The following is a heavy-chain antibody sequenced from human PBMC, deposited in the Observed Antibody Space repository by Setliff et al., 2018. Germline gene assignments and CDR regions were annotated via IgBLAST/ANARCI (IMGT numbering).Heavy chain of an antibody. J-gene: IGHJ4*02. D-gene: IGHD2-8*02. CDR1: GFTFSSYA. CDR2: MSASGTST. CDR3: AISPVAYCSGAVCYPFDY. Sequence: GSLRLSCATSGFTFSSYAMSWVRQAPGKGLEWVSAMSASGTSTYHADSVKGRFTISGDNSKNTLYLQMNSLRAEDTAVYFCAISPVAYCSGAVCYPFDYWGQGTLVTVSS. V-gene: IGHV3-23*01.